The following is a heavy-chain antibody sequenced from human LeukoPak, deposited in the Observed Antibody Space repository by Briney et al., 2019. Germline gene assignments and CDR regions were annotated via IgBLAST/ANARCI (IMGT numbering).Heavy chain of an antibody. CDR1: GFTFSDYY. CDR2: ISSSGSTI. Sequence: KPGGSLRLSCAASGFTFSDYYMSWIRQAPGKGLEWVSYISSSGSTIYYADSVKGRFTISRDNAKNSLYLQMNSLRAGDTAVYYCAREIYSSGYAFDIWGQGTKVTVSS. D-gene: IGHD6-19*01. CDR3: AREIYSSGYAFDI. J-gene: IGHJ3*02. V-gene: IGHV3-11*04.